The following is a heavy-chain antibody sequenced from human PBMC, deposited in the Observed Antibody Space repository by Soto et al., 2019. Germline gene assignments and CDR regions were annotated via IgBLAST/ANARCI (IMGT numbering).Heavy chain of an antibody. CDR1: GFTFSSYG. CDR2: VSYDGHNS. Sequence: PGGSLRLSCAASGFTFSSYGMHWVRQAPGKGLEWVATVSYDGHNSYYADSVKGRFTASRDNSENTLYLQLNSLRAEDTAVYYCAKGGVTTIMWASDNWGQGTLVTVSS. J-gene: IGHJ4*02. CDR3: AKGGVTTIMWASDN. V-gene: IGHV3-30*18. D-gene: IGHD4-4*01.